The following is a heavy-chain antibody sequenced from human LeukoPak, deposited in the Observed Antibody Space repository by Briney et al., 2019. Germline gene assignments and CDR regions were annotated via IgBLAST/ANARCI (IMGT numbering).Heavy chain of an antibody. CDR3: ARDLYYYGSGSYLLDY. Sequence: TSETLSLTCTVSGGSISSSSYYWGWIRQPPGKGLEWIGSIYYSGSTYYNPSLKSRVTISVDTSKNQFSLKLSSVTAADTAVYYCARDLYYYGSGSYLLDYWGQGTLVTVSS. CDR2: IYYSGST. D-gene: IGHD3-10*01. CDR1: GGSISSSSYY. J-gene: IGHJ4*02. V-gene: IGHV4-39*07.